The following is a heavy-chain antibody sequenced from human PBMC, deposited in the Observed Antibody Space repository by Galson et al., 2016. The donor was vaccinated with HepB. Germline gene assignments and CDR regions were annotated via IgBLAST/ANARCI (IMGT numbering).Heavy chain of an antibody. CDR2: IYYSGTT. Sequence: SETLSLTCTVSGGSISSYYWSWIRQPPGKELEWIGYIYYSGTTNNNPSLKSRVSMSVDTSKRQISLKLSSVTAADTAVYYCARSHYAFDIWGQGTMVTVSS. V-gene: IGHV4-59*01. J-gene: IGHJ3*02. CDR3: ARSHYAFDI. CDR1: GGSISSYY. D-gene: IGHD1-26*01.